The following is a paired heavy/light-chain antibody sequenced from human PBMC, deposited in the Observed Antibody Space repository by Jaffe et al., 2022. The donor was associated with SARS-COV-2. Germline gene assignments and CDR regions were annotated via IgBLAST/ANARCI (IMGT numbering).Light chain of an antibody. CDR3: SSYTSSVTWV. Sequence: QSALTQPASVSGSPGQSITISCTGTNSDVGAYNYVSWYQQHPGKAPKLMIYDVSNRPSGVSNRFSGSKSGNTASLTISGLQAEDEADYYCSSYTSSVTWVFGGGTKLTVL. J-gene: IGLJ3*02. V-gene: IGLV2-14*03. CDR1: NSDVGAYNY. CDR2: DVS.
Heavy chain of an antibody. CDR3: ATGGTWNWFDP. Sequence: QVQLQESGPGLVKPSETLSLTCIVSGYSISSHYYWGWIRQPPGKGLEWIGSLYHSGTTYYNPSLKSRLTISVDTSKNQFSLNLKSVTAADTAVYYCATGGTWNWFDPWGQGTLVTVSS. CDR2: LYHSGTT. J-gene: IGHJ5*02. D-gene: IGHD6-25*01. CDR1: GYSISSHYY. V-gene: IGHV4-38-2*02.